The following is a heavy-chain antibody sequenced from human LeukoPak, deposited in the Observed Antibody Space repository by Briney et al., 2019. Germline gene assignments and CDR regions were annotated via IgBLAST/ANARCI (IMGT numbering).Heavy chain of an antibody. Sequence: ASVKVSCKSSGYIFTNHYMHWVRQAPGQGLEWMGLINPSGISTLYAEKFRGRIIMTRDVSTATDYMELSSLRSEDTAVYYCARDSAIADRGWWFDPWGQGTLVTVSS. CDR2: INPSGIST. D-gene: IGHD1-14*01. V-gene: IGHV1-46*01. CDR3: ARDSAIADRGWWFDP. CDR1: GYIFTNHY. J-gene: IGHJ5*02.